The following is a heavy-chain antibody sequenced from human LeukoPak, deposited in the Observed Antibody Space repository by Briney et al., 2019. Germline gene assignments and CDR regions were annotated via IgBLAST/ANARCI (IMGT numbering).Heavy chain of an antibody. CDR3: ARDGPSFSSGRRWFDL. J-gene: IGHJ5*02. CDR1: GFNFNDFV. Sequence: GGSLRLSCAASGFNFNDFVIHWVRQAPGKGLEWVSGVDWNNSIIGYGDSVKGRFTISRDNAKKSLYLEMNSLRADDTAFYYCARDGPSFSSGRRWFDLWGQGTLVIVSS. CDR2: VDWNNSII. D-gene: IGHD6-19*01. V-gene: IGHV3-9*01.